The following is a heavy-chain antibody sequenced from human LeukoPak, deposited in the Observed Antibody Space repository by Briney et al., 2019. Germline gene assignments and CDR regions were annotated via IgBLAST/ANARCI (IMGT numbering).Heavy chain of an antibody. Sequence: SETLSLTCAVYGGSFSGYYWSWIRQPPGKGLEWIGEINHSGSTNYNPSLKSRVTISVDTSKNQFSLKLSSVTAADTAVYYCARERVTTSFWFYYYYMDAWGKGTTVTVSS. V-gene: IGHV4-34*01. CDR3: ARERVTTSFWFYYYYMDA. J-gene: IGHJ6*03. CDR1: GGSFSGYY. D-gene: IGHD4-17*01. CDR2: INHSGST.